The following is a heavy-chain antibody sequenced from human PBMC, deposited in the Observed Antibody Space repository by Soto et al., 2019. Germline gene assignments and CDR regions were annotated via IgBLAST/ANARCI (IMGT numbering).Heavy chain of an antibody. CDR2: ISYDGSNK. CDR1: GFTFSSYA. CDR3: ARARIFGVVIAPLDY. Sequence: QVQLVESGGGVVQPGRSLRLSCAASGFTFSSYAMHWVRQAPGKGLEWVAVISYDGSNKYYADSVKGRFTISRDNSKNTLYLQMNSLRAEDTAVYYCARARIFGVVIAPLDYWGQGTLVTVSS. D-gene: IGHD3-3*02. V-gene: IGHV3-30-3*01. J-gene: IGHJ4*02.